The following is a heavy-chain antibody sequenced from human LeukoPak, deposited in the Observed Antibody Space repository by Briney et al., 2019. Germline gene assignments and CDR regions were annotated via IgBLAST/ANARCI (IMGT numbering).Heavy chain of an antibody. Sequence: PSETLSLTCTVSGGSISGYSWSWIRQPPGKGLEWIGYIYYSGSTNYTPSLKSRVTISVDTSKSQFSLNLSSVTAADTAAYYCARTRITIFGVVRPDAFDIWGQGTMVTVSS. CDR1: GGSISGYS. CDR3: ARTRITIFGVVRPDAFDI. CDR2: IYYSGST. J-gene: IGHJ3*02. V-gene: IGHV4-59*08. D-gene: IGHD3-3*01.